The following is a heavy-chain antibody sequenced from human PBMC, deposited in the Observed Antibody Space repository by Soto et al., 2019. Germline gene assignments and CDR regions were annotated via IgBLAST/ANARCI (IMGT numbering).Heavy chain of an antibody. D-gene: IGHD3-22*01. CDR3: ATMYYNDSSAYLEY. V-gene: IGHV4-4*02. Sequence: QVQLQGSGPGLVKPSGTLSLTCEVSGGSISSSNWWSWVRQPPGKGLEWIGEIYHSGSTNYSPSLKSRVTISVDKSKNQFSLKLSSVTAADTAMYDCATMYYNDSSAYLEYWGQGALVTVSS. CDR1: GGSISSSNW. J-gene: IGHJ4*02. CDR2: IYHSGST.